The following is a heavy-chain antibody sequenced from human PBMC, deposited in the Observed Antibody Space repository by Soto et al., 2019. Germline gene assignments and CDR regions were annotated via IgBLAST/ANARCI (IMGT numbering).Heavy chain of an antibody. J-gene: IGHJ6*02. Sequence: QVQLVQSGAEVKKPGSSVKVSCKASGGTFSSYAISWVRQAPGQGLEWMGGIIPIFGTANYAQKFQGRVTLTADESTSTAYMELSSLRSEDTAVYYCARDIVVVVPAAMDEYYYYGMDVWGQGTTVTVSS. CDR1: GGTFSSYA. CDR3: ARDIVVVVPAAMDEYYYYGMDV. CDR2: IIPIFGTA. V-gene: IGHV1-69*01. D-gene: IGHD2-2*01.